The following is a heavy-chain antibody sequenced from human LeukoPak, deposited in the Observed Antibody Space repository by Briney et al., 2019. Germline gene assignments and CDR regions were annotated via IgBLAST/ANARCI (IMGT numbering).Heavy chain of an antibody. CDR3: ASTSDGY. J-gene: IGHJ4*02. CDR2: ISRSGSTI. CDR1: GFTFSSYV. Sequence: GGSLRLSCAASGFTFSSYVMNWVRQAPGKGLEWVSYISRSGSTIYYADSVKGRFTISRDNAKNSLYLQMNSLRAEDTAVYYCASTSDGYWGQGTLVTVSS. V-gene: IGHV3-48*04.